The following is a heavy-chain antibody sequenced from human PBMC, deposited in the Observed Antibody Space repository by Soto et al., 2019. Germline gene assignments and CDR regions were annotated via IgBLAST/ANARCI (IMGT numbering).Heavy chain of an antibody. CDR3: ARGEGGFQY. V-gene: IGHV4-34*02. Sequence: QVQLQQWGAGLLKPSETLSLTCAVYGESFRGYYWSWIRQPPGKGLEWIGEINHSVSTNYNPSLKSRVTISVDTSKNQFSLKLNSMTAADTAVYYCARGEGGFQYWGQGTRVTVSS. CDR2: INHSVST. J-gene: IGHJ1*01. CDR1: GESFRGYY.